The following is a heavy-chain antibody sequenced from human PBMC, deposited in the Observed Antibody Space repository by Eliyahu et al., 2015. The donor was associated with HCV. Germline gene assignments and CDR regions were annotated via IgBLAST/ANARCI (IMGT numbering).Heavy chain of an antibody. CDR3: ARGYRRQLFHSPPDY. D-gene: IGHD3-10*01. CDR2: INHSGST. V-gene: IGHV4-34*01. Sequence: QVQLQQWGAGLLKPSETLSLTCAVYGGSFSGYYWSWIRQPPGKGLEWIGEINHSGSTNYNPSLKSRVTISVDTSKNQFSLKLSSVTAADTAVYYCARGYRRQLFHSPPDYWGQGTLVTVSS. CDR1: GGSFSGYY. J-gene: IGHJ4*02.